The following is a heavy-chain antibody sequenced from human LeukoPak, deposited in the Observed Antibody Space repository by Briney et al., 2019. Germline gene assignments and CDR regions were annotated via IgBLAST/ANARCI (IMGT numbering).Heavy chain of an antibody. Sequence: GGSLRLSCAASGFTFSSYAMSWVRQAPGKGLEWVSGISGSGDNTYYADSVKGRFTISRDNSKNTLYVQVNSLGTEDTAAYYCAKAGGSGSIRSVSDYWGQGTLVTVSS. CDR3: AKAGGSGSIRSVSDY. CDR2: ISGSGDNT. V-gene: IGHV3-23*01. D-gene: IGHD3-10*01. CDR1: GFTFSSYA. J-gene: IGHJ4*02.